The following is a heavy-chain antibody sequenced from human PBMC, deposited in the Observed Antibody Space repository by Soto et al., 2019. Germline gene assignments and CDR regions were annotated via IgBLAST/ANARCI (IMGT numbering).Heavy chain of an antibody. CDR3: ARTITMVRGVLSH. V-gene: IGHV5-51*01. CDR2: IYPGDSDT. CDR1: GYSFTSYW. J-gene: IGHJ4*02. Sequence: PGESLRISCKGSGYSFTSYWIGWVRQMPGKGLEWMGIIYPGDSDTRYSPSLQGQVTISADKSISTAYLQWSSLKASDTAMYYCARTITMVRGVLSHWGQGTLVTVSS. D-gene: IGHD3-10*01.